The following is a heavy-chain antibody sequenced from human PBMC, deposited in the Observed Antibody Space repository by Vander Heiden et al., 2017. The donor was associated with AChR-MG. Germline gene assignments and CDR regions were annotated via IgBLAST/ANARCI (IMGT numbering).Heavy chain of an antibody. J-gene: IGHJ5*02. CDR3: ARAHEGGSSSPGRFDP. CDR2: SSASGST. D-gene: IGHD3-16*01. V-gene: IGHV4-4*07. Sequence: QVQLQESGPGLVTPSETLSLTCTVSGGSISNHHWSWVRQPAGKKVEWTGRSSASGSTSYNPSLNSRVTMSMDTSKSQFSLRLSSVTAADTAIYYCARAHEGGSSSPGRFDPWGQGTLVTVSS. CDR1: GGSISNHH.